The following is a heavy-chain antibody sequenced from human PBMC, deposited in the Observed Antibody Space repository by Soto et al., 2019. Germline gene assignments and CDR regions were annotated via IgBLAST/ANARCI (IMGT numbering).Heavy chain of an antibody. CDR3: AKATATGGGAFDF. D-gene: IGHD2-8*02. CDR1: GFPFDDFA. J-gene: IGHJ3*01. V-gene: IGHV3-23*01. CDR2: ILVDGRT. Sequence: PGGSLRLSCTGSGFPFDDFAINWVRQAPGKGLEWVSTILVDGRTFYVDSVKGRFTISRDNSRNTVYLQMNSLTAGDTALYYCAKATATGGGAFDFCGQGTMVTVSS.